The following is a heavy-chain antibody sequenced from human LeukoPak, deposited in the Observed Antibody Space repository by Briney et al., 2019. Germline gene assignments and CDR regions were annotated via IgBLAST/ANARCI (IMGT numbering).Heavy chain of an antibody. Sequence: GGSLRLSCAASGFTFSNYPMSWVRQAPGKGLEWVSAISGGGASTYYTDSVKGRFTISIDNSKNMLYLQMNSLRAEDTAVYYCAKENGDYGGWFDPWGQGTLVTVSS. CDR3: AKENGDYGGWFDP. CDR1: GFTFSNYP. CDR2: ISGGGAST. V-gene: IGHV3-23*01. D-gene: IGHD4-17*01. J-gene: IGHJ5*02.